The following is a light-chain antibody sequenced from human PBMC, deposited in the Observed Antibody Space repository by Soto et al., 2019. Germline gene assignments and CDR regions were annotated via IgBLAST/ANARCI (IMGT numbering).Light chain of an antibody. Sequence: EIVLTRSPGILSLSPGERATLSCRASQTVSGNYLAWYQQKPGQSPRLLIYGSSDRATGIPDRFSGSGSGTDFTLTINRVDPEDFAVYYCQQYGSSPPYTFGQGTTLEI. J-gene: IGKJ2*01. V-gene: IGKV3-20*01. CDR2: GSS. CDR1: QTVSGNY. CDR3: QQYGSSPPYT.